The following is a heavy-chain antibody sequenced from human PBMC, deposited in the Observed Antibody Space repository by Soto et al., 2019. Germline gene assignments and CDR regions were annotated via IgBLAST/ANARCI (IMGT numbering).Heavy chain of an antibody. V-gene: IGHV3-48*02. CDR1: GFTFSSYS. Sequence: PGGSLRLSCAASGFTFSSYSMNWVRQAPGKGLEWVSYISSSSSTIYYADSVKGRFTISRDNAKNSLYQQMNSLRDEDTAVYYCARESRFLEWLSLNWFDPWGRGTLVTVSS. CDR3: ARESRFLEWLSLNWFDP. CDR2: ISSSSSTI. J-gene: IGHJ5*02. D-gene: IGHD3-3*01.